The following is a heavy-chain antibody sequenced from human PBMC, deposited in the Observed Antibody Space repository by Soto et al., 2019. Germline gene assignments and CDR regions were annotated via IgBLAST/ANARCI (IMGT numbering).Heavy chain of an antibody. CDR1: GGSFSGYY. Sequence: QVQLQQWGAGLLKPSETLSLTCAVYGGSFSGYYWSWIRQPPGKGLEWIGEINHSGSTNYNPSLNSRVTISVGTFNNQFSLKRSSVTAAGTAVYYWAKGPKSNYYHHYGMDVWGQGTTVTVS. CDR3: AKGPKSNYYHHYGMDV. CDR2: INHSGST. V-gene: IGHV4-34*01. J-gene: IGHJ6*02.